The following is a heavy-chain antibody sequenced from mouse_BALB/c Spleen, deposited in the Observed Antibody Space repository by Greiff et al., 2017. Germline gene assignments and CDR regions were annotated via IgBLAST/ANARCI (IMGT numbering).Heavy chain of an antibody. V-gene: IGHV3-2*02. Sequence: EVKLMESGPGLVKPSQSLSLTCTVTGYSITSDYAWNWIRQFPGNKLEWMGYISYSGSTSYNPSLKSRISITRDTSKNQFFLQLNSVTTEDTATYYCAREVYGYDGAWFAYWGQGTLVTVSA. CDR1: GYSITSDYA. J-gene: IGHJ3*01. CDR3: AREVYGYDGAWFAY. CDR2: ISYSGST. D-gene: IGHD2-2*01.